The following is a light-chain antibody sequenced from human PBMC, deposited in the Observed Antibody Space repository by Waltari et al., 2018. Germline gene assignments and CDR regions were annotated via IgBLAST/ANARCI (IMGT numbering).Light chain of an antibody. J-gene: IGLJ3*02. CDR3: CAYEGSDSWV. CDR2: EVT. V-gene: IGLV2-23*02. CDR1: SSDVGSYNL. Sequence: QSALTQPASVSGSPGQSITISCTGSSSDVGSYNLVSWYQQHPGKAPKLMIYEVTKRPLAFSYRFSGSKSGNTASLTISGLQAEDEADYYCCAYEGSDSWVFGGGTKLTVL.